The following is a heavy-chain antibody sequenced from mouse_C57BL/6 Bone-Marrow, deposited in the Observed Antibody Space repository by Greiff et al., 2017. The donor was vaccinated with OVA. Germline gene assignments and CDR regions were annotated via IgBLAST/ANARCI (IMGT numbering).Heavy chain of an antibody. V-gene: IGHV1-82*01. CDR3: ARREGTGRNCFDY. J-gene: IGHJ2*01. CDR2: IYPGDGDT. CDR1: GYAFSSSW. Sequence: VQGVESGPELVKPGASVKISCKASGYAFSSSWMNWVKQRPGKGLEWIGRIYPGDGDTNYNGKFKGKATLTADKSSSTAYMQLSSLTSEDSAVYFCARREGTGRNCFDYWGQGTTLTVSS. D-gene: IGHD4-1*01.